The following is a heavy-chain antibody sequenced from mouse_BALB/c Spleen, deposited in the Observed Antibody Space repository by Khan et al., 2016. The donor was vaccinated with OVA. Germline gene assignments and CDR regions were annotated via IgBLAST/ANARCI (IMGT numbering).Heavy chain of an antibody. V-gene: IGHV14-1*02. CDR1: GFNIKDYY. CDR3: ARACYSPWFAY. CDR2: IDPENGNT. J-gene: IGHJ3*01. Sequence: IQLVQSGAELVRPGALVKLSCKASGFNIKDYYIHWVKQRPEQGLEWIGWIDPENGNTIYDPKFQGKANITADTSSNTAYLHFSSLTSEDTAVYYCARACYSPWFAYWGQGTLVTVSA. D-gene: IGHD2-12*01.